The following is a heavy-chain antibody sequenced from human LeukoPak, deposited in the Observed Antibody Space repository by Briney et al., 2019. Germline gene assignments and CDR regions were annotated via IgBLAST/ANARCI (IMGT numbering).Heavy chain of an antibody. Sequence: ASVKVSCKASGYRFTTSYVQWVRQAPGQGLEWMGWINPDSGGPKYEQKFHGRVTLTRDTSINTVYIELSSLRYDDTAIYYCGRGSDLEGGRYYFDDWGQGTLVTVSS. CDR2: INPDSGGP. J-gene: IGHJ4*02. V-gene: IGHV1-2*02. CDR1: GYRFTTSY. D-gene: IGHD1-26*01. CDR3: GRGSDLEGGRYYFDD.